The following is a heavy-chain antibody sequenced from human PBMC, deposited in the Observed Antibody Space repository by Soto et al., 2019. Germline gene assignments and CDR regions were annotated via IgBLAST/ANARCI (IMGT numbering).Heavy chain of an antibody. CDR1: GGSISSGGYY. CDR2: IYYSGTT. Sequence: QVQVQESGPGLVKPSQTLSLTCTVSGGSISSGGYYWSWIRQHPGKDLEWIGYIYYSGTTYYNPSLKSRVTMSVNTSENQISLELSSVTAADTAVYFCAREGGIYCSGGSCYARDYWGQGTLVTVSS. J-gene: IGHJ4*02. CDR3: AREGGIYCSGGSCYARDY. V-gene: IGHV4-31*03. D-gene: IGHD2-15*01.